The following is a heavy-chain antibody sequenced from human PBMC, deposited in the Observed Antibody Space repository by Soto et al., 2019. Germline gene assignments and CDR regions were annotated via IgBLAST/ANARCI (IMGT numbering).Heavy chain of an antibody. CDR3: ARVYSVNYLGYFDY. CDR2: INHSGST. CDR1: GGSFSDYY. Sequence: SETLSLTCAVHGGSFSDYYWSWIRQPPGKGLEWIGEINHSGSTNYNPSLKSRVTISVDTSKNQFSLNLSSLTAADTSVYYCARVYSVNYLGYFDYWGQGALVTVSS. V-gene: IGHV4-34*01. J-gene: IGHJ4*02. D-gene: IGHD6-13*01.